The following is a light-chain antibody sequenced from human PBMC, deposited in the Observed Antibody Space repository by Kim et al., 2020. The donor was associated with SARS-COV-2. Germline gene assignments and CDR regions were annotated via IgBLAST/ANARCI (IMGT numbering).Light chain of an antibody. J-gene: IGLJ1*01. CDR2: KNN. CDR1: SSNVGSNY. V-gene: IGLV1-47*01. Sequence: GQRVPISCSGSSSNVGSNYVYGYQQLPGTAPRLLIYKNNQRPSGVPDRFSGSKSGTSASLAISGLRSEYEADYYCAAWDDSLSGRVFGTGTKVTVL. CDR3: AAWDDSLSGRV.